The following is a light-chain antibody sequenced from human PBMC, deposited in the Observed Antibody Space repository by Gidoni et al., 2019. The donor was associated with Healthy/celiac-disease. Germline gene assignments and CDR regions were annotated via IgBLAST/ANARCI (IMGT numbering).Light chain of an antibody. Sequence: SSELTQDPDVSVALGQTVRITCQGDSLRNYYASWYQQKPGQAPVLVIYGKNNRPSGIPDRFSGSSSGNTASLTITGAQAEDEADYYCNSRDSSGNRLVFGGGTKLTVL. V-gene: IGLV3-19*01. CDR3: NSRDSSGNRLV. CDR2: GKN. J-gene: IGLJ3*02. CDR1: SLRNYY.